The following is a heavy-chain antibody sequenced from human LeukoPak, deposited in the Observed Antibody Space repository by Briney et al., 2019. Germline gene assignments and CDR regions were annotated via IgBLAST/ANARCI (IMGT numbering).Heavy chain of an antibody. CDR3: ARHRISSSWYPMGFQH. V-gene: IGHV1-18*01. CDR2: ISAYNGNT. CDR1: GYTFTSYG. J-gene: IGHJ1*01. D-gene: IGHD6-13*01. Sequence: ASVKVSCKASGYTFTSYGTSWVRQAPGQGLEWMGWISAYNGNTNYAQKLQGRVTMTTDTFTSTAYMELRSLRSDDTAVYYCARHRISSSWYPMGFQHWGQGTLVTVSS.